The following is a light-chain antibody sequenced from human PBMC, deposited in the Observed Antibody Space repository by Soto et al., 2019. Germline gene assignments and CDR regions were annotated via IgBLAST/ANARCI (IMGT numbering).Light chain of an antibody. Sequence: IQLTQTPSSLSASVGDRAALACRASQGISSFLAWYQQKPGKAPKLLIYAASSLESGVPSRFSGSGSGTEFTLTITSLQPDDFATYYCQQYNSYPWTFGQGTKVDIK. J-gene: IGKJ1*01. V-gene: IGKV1-5*01. CDR1: QGISSF. CDR2: AAS. CDR3: QQYNSYPWT.